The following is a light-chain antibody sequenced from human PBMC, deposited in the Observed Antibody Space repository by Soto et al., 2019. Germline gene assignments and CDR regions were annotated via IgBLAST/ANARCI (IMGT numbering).Light chain of an antibody. CDR2: KAS. CDR3: QQYNSYPWT. J-gene: IGKJ1*01. Sequence: DIQMTQSPSTLSASAGDRVTITCRASQGISPWLAWYQQKPGKAPKLLIYKASSLESGVPSRFSGSGSGIEFTLTFSSLQADEFASYNCQQYNSYPWTFGQGTKVDIK. CDR1: QGISPW. V-gene: IGKV1-5*03.